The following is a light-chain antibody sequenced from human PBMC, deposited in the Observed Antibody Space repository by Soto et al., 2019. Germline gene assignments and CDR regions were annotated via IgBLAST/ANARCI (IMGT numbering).Light chain of an antibody. Sequence: DIQMTQSPSSLSASVGDRVTITCRAGQSISSYLNWFQQRPGKAPKVLIYDASSLQSGVPSRFSGSGSGTEFTLTISSVQPEDFATYYCQQTYSTPITFGQGTRLEIK. CDR3: QQTYSTPIT. CDR1: QSISSY. CDR2: DAS. V-gene: IGKV1-39*01. J-gene: IGKJ5*01.